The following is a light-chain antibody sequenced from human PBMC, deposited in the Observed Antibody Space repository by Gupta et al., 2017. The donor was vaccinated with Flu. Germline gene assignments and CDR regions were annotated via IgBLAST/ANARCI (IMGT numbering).Light chain of an antibody. CDR2: SVT. J-gene: IGLJ3*02. Sequence: QSALTQPRSVSGSPGQSVTISCTGSSSDVINYNYVFWYQHHPGKAPKLMLYSVTMRPSGVPDRFSGSKSGNTASLTISGLQADDEADYYCCSHAGSKKWVFGGGTKLTVL. CDR1: SSDVINYNY. V-gene: IGLV2-11*01. CDR3: CSHAGSKKWV.